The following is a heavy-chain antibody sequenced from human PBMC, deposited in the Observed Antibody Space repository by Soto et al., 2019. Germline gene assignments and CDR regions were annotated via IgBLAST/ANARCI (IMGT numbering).Heavy chain of an antibody. CDR3: ARQGGGYDLGFCY. Sequence: QLQLQESGPGLVKPSETLSLTCTVSGGSISSSSYYWGWIRQPPGKGLEWIGSIYYSGSTYYNPSLKSRVTISADTSKNQFSLKLSSVTAADTAVYYWARQGGGYDLGFCYWGQGTLVTVSS. J-gene: IGHJ4*02. CDR1: GGSISSSSYY. CDR2: IYYSGST. D-gene: IGHD5-12*01. V-gene: IGHV4-39*01.